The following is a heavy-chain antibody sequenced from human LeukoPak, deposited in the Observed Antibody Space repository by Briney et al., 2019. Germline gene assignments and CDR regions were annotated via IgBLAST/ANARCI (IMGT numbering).Heavy chain of an antibody. D-gene: IGHD3-10*01. Sequence: PGGSLRLSCATSGFTFSSRSVNWVRQAPGKGLEWVSYISSTSSTIYSTDSVKGRFTISRDNSKNTLYLQMNSLRTDDTAVFYCAKDPYGSGSYYPKSFDYWGQGTLVTVSS. CDR2: ISSTSSTI. CDR3: AKDPYGSGSYYPKSFDY. V-gene: IGHV3-48*01. CDR1: GFTFSSRS. J-gene: IGHJ4*02.